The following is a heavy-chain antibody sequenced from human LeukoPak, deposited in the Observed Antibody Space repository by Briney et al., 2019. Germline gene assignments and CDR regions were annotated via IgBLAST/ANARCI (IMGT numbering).Heavy chain of an antibody. CDR1: GYTFTSYY. J-gene: IGHJ5*02. D-gene: IGHD6-13*01. CDR3: AREGIAAAGTGHWFDP. CDR2: INPSGGST. V-gene: IGHV1-46*01. Sequence: GASVKVSCKASGYTFTSYYMHWVRQAPGQGLEWMGIINPSGGSTSYAQKFQGRVTMTRDTSTSTVYMELSSLRSEDTAVYYCAREGIAAAGTGHWFDPWGQGTLVTVSS.